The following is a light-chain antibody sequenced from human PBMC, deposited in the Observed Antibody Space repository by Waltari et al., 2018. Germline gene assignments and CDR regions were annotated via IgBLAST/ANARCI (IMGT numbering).Light chain of an antibody. CDR2: AAS. Sequence: DIQMTQSPSSLSASVGDRVTITCRASQSVSTNLNLYQQKPGKAPKVLISAASSLQSGVPSRFSGSGSGTEFTITISSLQPEDFATYYCHQTYSVPPTFGGGTKVEIK. CDR1: QSVSTN. J-gene: IGKJ4*01. CDR3: HQTYSVPPT. V-gene: IGKV1-39*01.